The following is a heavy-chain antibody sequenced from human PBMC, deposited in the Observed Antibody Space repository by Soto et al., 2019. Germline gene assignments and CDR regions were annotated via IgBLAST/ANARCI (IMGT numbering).Heavy chain of an antibody. J-gene: IGHJ4*02. CDR3: ARPPDGI. Sequence: GGSLRLSCAASGFTVSSNYMSWVRQAPGKGLEWVSGIYSGGSTYYADSVKGRFTIPRDNSKNTLYLQMTSLRPEDTAVYYCARPPDGIGGQGPLVTVP. V-gene: IGHV3-66*04. CDR2: IYSGGST. D-gene: IGHD1-26*01. CDR1: GFTVSSNY.